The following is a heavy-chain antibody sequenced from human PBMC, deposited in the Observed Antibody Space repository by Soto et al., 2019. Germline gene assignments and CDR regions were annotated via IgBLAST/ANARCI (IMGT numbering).Heavy chain of an antibody. CDR3: AKSRYSDSSGDFYDY. CDR1: AFTFNNYS. Sequence: GSLRLSCSASAFTFNNYSMSWVRQAPGKGLEWVSGIGVSGRTTYYADSVKGRFTISRDNSNNTLFLQMNSLRAEDTAVYYCAKSRYSDSSGDFYDYWGQGTLVTVSS. J-gene: IGHJ4*02. D-gene: IGHD3-22*01. CDR2: IGVSGRTT. V-gene: IGHV3-23*01.